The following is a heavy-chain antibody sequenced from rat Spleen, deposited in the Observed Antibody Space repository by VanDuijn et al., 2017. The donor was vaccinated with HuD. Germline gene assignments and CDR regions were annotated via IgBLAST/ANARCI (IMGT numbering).Heavy chain of an antibody. V-gene: IGHV5-29*01. J-gene: IGHJ2*01. CDR1: GFTFSDFY. Sequence: EVQLVESDGGLVQPGRSLKLSCAASGFTFSDFYMAWVRQAPTKGLEWVATISYDGSKTYYRDSVKGRFTISRDNARSTLNLHMDSLRSEDTATYYCTRSYYYDGSSYPLFDYWGQGVMVTVSS. CDR2: ISYDGSKT. CDR3: TRSYYYDGSSYPLFDY. D-gene: IGHD1-12*02.